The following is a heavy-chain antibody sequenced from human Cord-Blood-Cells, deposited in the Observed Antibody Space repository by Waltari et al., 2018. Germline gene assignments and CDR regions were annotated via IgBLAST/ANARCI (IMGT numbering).Heavy chain of an antibody. CDR1: GGSFRGYY. CDR2: INHSGST. CDR3: ARGDSSGWYYYYYGMDV. V-gene: IGHV4-34*01. D-gene: IGHD6-19*01. J-gene: IGHJ6*02. Sequence: QVQLQQWGAGLLKPSETLSPTGAVYGGSFRGYYWTWIGQPPGKGLEWIGEINHSGSTNYNPSLKSRVTISVDTSKNQFSLKLSSVTAADTAVYYCARGDSSGWYYYYYGMDVWGQGTTVTVSS.